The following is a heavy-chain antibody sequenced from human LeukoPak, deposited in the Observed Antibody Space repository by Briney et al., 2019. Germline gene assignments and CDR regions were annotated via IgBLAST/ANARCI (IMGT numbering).Heavy chain of an antibody. D-gene: IGHD5-12*01. J-gene: IGHJ4*02. Sequence: GGSLRLSCAVSGFIVSSNYMSWVRQAPGKGLEWVAVISYDGSNKYYADSVKGRFTISRDNSKNTLYLQMNSLRAEDTAVYYCARDTSGYDRSYSYYDYWGQGTLVTVSS. V-gene: IGHV3-30-3*01. CDR2: ISYDGSNK. CDR1: GFIVSSNY. CDR3: ARDTSGYDRSYSYYDY.